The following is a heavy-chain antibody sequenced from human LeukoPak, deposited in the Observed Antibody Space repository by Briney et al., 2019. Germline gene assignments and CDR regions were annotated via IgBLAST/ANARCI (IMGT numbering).Heavy chain of an antibody. D-gene: IGHD6-13*01. J-gene: IGHJ5*02. Sequence: SETLSLTCTVSGGSISSYYWSWIRQPAGKGLEWIGRIYTSGSTNYNPSLKSRVTISVDTSKNQFSLKLSSVTAADTAVYYCARGDRIAAAGLGWFDPWGQGTLVTVSS. V-gene: IGHV4-4*07. CDR1: GGSISSYY. CDR2: IYTSGST. CDR3: ARGDRIAAAGLGWFDP.